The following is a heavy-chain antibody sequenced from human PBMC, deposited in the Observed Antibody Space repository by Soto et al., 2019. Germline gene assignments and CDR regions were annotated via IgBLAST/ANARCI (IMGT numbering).Heavy chain of an antibody. CDR1: GFTFSACA. J-gene: IGHJ6*03. CDR2: LSGSGGTT. Sequence: GGSLSLSCVASGFTFSACAMSWVRQAPGKGLEWVSALSGSGGTTYQADSVKGRFTISRDNSKNTLYLQLDSLRAEDTAVYFCARSNDYYYNYMDVWGKGTTVTVSS. CDR3: ARSNDYYYNYMDV. V-gene: IGHV3-23*01.